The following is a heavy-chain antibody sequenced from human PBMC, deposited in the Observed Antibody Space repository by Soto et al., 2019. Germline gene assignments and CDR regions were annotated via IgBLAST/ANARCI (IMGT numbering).Heavy chain of an antibody. CDR3: ARPAYCTDHLCYGLDH. Sequence: VESVTISCKVSGYSLTSYWIAWVLQMPGKGLEWMGSIYLGDSDTRYSPSFQGQVTISADKSITTAYLQWSSLKASDTAMYYCARPAYCTDHLCYGLDHWGQGTQVTVS. J-gene: IGHJ4*02. CDR1: GYSLTSYW. CDR2: IYLGDSDT. V-gene: IGHV5-51*01. D-gene: IGHD2-8*01.